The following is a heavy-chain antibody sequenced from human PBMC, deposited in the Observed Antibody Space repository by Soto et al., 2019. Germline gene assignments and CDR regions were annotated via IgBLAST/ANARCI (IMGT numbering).Heavy chain of an antibody. Sequence: SETLSLTCLVSGFPISSTYSWGWIRQPPGKGLEWIGSISHSGTTAYSPSLTSRVSISVDTSKNQVSLKLTSVTAADTAVYFCARVTMVIRDSDHFGVDVWGHGATVTVSS. D-gene: IGHD4-17*01. CDR2: ISHSGTT. CDR3: ARVTMVIRDSDHFGVDV. CDR1: GFPISSTYS. V-gene: IGHV4-38-2*02. J-gene: IGHJ6*02.